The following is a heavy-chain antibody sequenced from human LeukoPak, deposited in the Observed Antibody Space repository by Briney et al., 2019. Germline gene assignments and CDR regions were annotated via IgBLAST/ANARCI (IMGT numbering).Heavy chain of an antibody. V-gene: IGHV1-2*02. CDR2: INPNSGAT. CDR3: GRETIITGGGTIYSQN. J-gene: IGHJ1*01. CDR1: GYTFTDYY. D-gene: IGHD1-1*01. Sequence: PEASVKVSCKASGYTFTDYYMHWVRQAPGQGLEWMGWINPNSGATDYAQKFQGRVTMTSDTSISTAYMEVRSLRSDDTAVYYCGRETIITGGGTIYSQNGGRGPLVTVSS.